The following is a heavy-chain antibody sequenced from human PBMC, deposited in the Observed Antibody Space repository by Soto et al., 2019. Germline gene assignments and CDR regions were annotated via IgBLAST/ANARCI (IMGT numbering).Heavy chain of an antibody. J-gene: IGHJ4*02. D-gene: IGHD6-13*01. CDR1: GFTFSSYA. Sequence: VGSLRLSCAASGFTFSSYAMHWVRQAPGKGLEWVAVISYDGSNKYYADSVKGRFTISRDNSKNTLYLQMNSLRAEDTAVYYCARDGGSSWPFDYWGQGTLVTVSS. V-gene: IGHV3-30-3*01. CDR3: ARDGGSSWPFDY. CDR2: ISYDGSNK.